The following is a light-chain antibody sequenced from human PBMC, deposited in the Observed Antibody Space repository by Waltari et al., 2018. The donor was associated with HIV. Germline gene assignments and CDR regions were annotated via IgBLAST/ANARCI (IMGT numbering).Light chain of an antibody. CDR3: SSYGDNIRVL. V-gene: IGLV2-8*01. J-gene: IGLJ2*01. CDR2: EVS. CDR1: SSDIGAYDS. Sequence: QSALTQPPSASGSLGQSVTISCTGSSSDIGAYDSVSWFQQHPNNAPKLLLYEVSKRPSGFPDRFCGSRSGETACLSVSGLQPDDTAAYFCSSYGDNIRVLFGGGTNLTVL.